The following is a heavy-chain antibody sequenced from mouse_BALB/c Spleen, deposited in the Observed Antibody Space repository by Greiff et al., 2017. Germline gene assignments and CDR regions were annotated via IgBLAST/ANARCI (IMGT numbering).Heavy chain of an antibody. CDR3: ARTRGTSYYYGTPFAY. Sequence: EVQLHQSGPELVKPGASVKMSCKASGYTFTSYVMHWVKQKPGQGLEWIGYINPYNDGTKYNEKFKGKATLTSDKSSSTAYMELSSLTSEDSAVYYCARTRGTSYYYGTPFAYWGQGTLVTVSA. V-gene: IGHV1-14*01. CDR1: GYTFTSYV. J-gene: IGHJ3*01. D-gene: IGHD1-1*01. CDR2: INPYNDGT.